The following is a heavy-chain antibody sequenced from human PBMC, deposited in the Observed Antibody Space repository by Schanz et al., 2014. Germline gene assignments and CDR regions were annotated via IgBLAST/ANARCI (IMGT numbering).Heavy chain of an antibody. V-gene: IGHV1-3*04. J-gene: IGHJ4*02. CDR2: INTGSGDT. D-gene: IGHD3-9*01. CDR1: EYSFTSYS. CDR3: ARDAADFYDILTEEDY. Sequence: QVHLVQSGAEVKRPGASVKVSCKASEYSFTSYSMHWVLQAPGQRLEWMGWINTGSGDTKYSQNFQGRVTITRDTSASTAYMELRSLRSDDTAVYYCARDAADFYDILTEEDYWGQGTLVTVSS.